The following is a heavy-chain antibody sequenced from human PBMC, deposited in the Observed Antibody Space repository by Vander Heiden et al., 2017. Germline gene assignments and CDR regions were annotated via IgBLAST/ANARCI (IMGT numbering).Heavy chain of an antibody. V-gene: IGHV1-46*01. J-gene: IGHJ4*01. CDR1: GHTFTSYY. Sequence: QVQLVQSGAEVKNPGASVKVSCQASGHTFTSYYFHGVRQAPGQGLEWMGIINPSGGSTSDAQKFQGRVTMTRDTSPSTVQLKLRSLRSEDTGVYDGARGGEYYFDYWGHGTLVTVSS. D-gene: IGHD2-21*01. CDR2: INPSGGST. CDR3: ARGGEYYFDY.